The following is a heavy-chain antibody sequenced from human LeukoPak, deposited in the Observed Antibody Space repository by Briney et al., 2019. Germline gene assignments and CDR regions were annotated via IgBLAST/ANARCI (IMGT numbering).Heavy chain of an antibody. V-gene: IGHV1-18*01. CDR2: ISAYNGNT. D-gene: IGHD3-3*01. J-gene: IGHJ4*02. CDR3: ASADYDFWSGYHYYFDY. CDR1: GDTFSSYT. Sequence: ASVKVSCKASGDTFSSYTFSWVRQAPGQGLEWMGWISAYNGNTNYAQKLQGRVTMTTDTSTSTAYMELRSLRSDDTAVYYCASADYDFWSGYHYYFDYWGQGTLVTVSS.